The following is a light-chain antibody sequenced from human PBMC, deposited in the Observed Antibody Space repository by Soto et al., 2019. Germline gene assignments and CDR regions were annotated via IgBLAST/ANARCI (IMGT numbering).Light chain of an antibody. Sequence: QSVLTQPPSASGSPGQSVTISCTGTSSDVGGHDYVSWYQQHPGKAPKLMTYEVSKRPSGVPDRFSGSKSGNTATLTVSGLQAEDEADYYCASYAGSNDFYLFGTGKKVIV. CDR1: SSDVGGHDY. CDR2: EVS. J-gene: IGLJ1*01. CDR3: ASYAGSNDFYL. V-gene: IGLV2-8*01.